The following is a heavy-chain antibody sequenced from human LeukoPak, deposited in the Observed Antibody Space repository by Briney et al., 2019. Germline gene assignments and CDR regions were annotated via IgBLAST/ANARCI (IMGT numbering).Heavy chain of an antibody. V-gene: IGHV1-2*06. J-gene: IGHJ4*02. CDR1: GYTFTGYY. D-gene: IGHD2-15*01. CDR2: INPNSGGT. CDR3: ARDEYCSGGSCYSGDY. Sequence: ASVKVSCKASGYTFTGYYMHWVRQAPGQGLEWMGRINPNSGGTNYAQKFQGRVTMTRDTSISTPYMELSRLRSDDTAVYYCARDEYCSGGSCYSGDYWGQGTLVTVSS.